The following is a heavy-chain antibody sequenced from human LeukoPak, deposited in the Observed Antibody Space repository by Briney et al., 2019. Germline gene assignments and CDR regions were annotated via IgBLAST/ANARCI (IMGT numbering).Heavy chain of an antibody. V-gene: IGHV3-23*01. CDR1: GFTFSSYA. Sequence: GGSLRLSCAASGFTFSSYAMSWVRQAPGKGLEWVSAISGSGGSTYYADSAKGRFTISRDNSKNPLYLQMNSLRAEDTAVYYCAKDPVYCSGGSCYSDPYYFDYWGQGTLVTVSS. D-gene: IGHD2-15*01. CDR2: ISGSGGST. J-gene: IGHJ4*02. CDR3: AKDPVYCSGGSCYSDPYYFDY.